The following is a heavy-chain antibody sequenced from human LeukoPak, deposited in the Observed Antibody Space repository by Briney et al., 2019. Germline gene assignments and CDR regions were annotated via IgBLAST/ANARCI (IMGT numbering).Heavy chain of an antibody. V-gene: IGHV3-74*01. J-gene: IGHJ4*02. CDR1: GFTFSSYW. Sequence: GGSLRLSCAASGFTFSSYWMHWVRQAPGKGLVWVSRINTDGSSTSYADSVKGRFTISRDNAKDTLYLQMNCLRAEDTAVYYCAREHINYEDYWGQGTLVTVSS. D-gene: IGHD4-11*01. CDR3: AREHINYEDY. CDR2: INTDGSST.